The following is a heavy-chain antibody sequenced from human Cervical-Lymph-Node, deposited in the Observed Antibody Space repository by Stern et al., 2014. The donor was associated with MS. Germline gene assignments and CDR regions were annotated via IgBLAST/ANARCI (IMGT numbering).Heavy chain of an antibody. CDR3: ARSFRRYYDSTGYPDALDV. CDR1: GDTFINHA. D-gene: IGHD3-22*01. Sequence: QVQLVQSGAEVKKPGSSVKVSCKASGDTFINHAFTWVRQAPGQGLEWMGGIIPMNEAAKYAQKFPGRVTITADASTNTVYMELSSLRSEDTAMFYCARSFRRYYDSTGYPDALDVWGQGTMVTVSS. J-gene: IGHJ3*01. CDR2: IIPMNEAA. V-gene: IGHV1-69*01.